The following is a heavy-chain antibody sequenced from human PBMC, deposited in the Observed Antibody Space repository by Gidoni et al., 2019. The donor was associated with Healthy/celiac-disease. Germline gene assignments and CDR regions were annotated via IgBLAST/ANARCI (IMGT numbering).Heavy chain of an antibody. CDR1: GFTFSNAW. CDR3: TTDRGGYCSGGSCYSAY. V-gene: IGHV3-15*01. Sequence: EVQLVESGGGLVKPGGSLRLSCAASGFTFSNAWMSWVRQAPGKGLEWVGRIKSKTDGGTTDYAAPVKGRFTISRDDSKNTLYLQMNSLKTEDTAVYYCTTDRGGYCSGGSCYSAYWGQGTLVTVSS. D-gene: IGHD2-15*01. CDR2: IKSKTDGGTT. J-gene: IGHJ4*02.